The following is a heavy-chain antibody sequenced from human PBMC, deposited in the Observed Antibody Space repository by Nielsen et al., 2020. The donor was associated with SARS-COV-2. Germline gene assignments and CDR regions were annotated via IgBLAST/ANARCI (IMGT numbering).Heavy chain of an antibody. D-gene: IGHD1-26*01. Sequence: GGSLRLSCAASGFTFSSYAMHWVRQAPGKGLEWVSSISSSSSYIYYADSVKGRFTISRDNAKNSLYLQINSLRAEDTAVYYCARSLGVGATTCDYWGQGTLVTVSS. V-gene: IGHV3-21*01. CDR3: ARSLGVGATTCDY. CDR2: ISSSSSYI. CDR1: GFTFSSYA. J-gene: IGHJ4*02.